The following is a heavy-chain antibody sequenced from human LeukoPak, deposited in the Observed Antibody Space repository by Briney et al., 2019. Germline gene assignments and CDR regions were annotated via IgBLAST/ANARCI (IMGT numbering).Heavy chain of an antibody. CDR2: ISAYNGNT. J-gene: IGHJ6*02. CDR3: ARRVTMVRGIISSKTQSYYGMDV. CDR1: GYTFTSYG. D-gene: IGHD3-10*01. Sequence: VASVKVSCKASGYTFTSYGISWVRQAPGQGLEWMGWISAYNGNTNYAQKLQGRVTMTTDTSTSTAYMELRSLRSDDTAVHYCARRVTMVRGIISSKTQSYYGMDVWGQGTTVTVSS. V-gene: IGHV1-18*01.